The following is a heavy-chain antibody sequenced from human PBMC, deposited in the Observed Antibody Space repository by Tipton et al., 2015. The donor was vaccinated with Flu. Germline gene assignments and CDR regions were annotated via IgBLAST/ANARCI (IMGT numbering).Heavy chain of an antibody. CDR2: ISSSGSIM. V-gene: IGHV3-48*02. D-gene: IGHD6-19*01. CDR1: GFIFSTYS. J-gene: IGHJ4*02. CDR3: ARGNGVAGIFDS. Sequence: SLRLSCAASGFIFSTYSMNWVRQAPGKGLEWVSYISSSGSIMYYADSVKGRFTISRDNAKNSLYLQMNSLRDEDTAVYYCARGNGVAGIFDSWGQGTLVTVSS.